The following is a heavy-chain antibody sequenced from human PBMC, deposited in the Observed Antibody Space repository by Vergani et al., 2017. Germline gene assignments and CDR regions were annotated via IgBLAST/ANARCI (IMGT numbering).Heavy chain of an antibody. D-gene: IGHD3-16*01. CDR2: IYYSGST. CDR3: AWGSDFDY. J-gene: IGHJ4*02. Sequence: QLQLQESGPGLVKPSETLSLTCTVPGGSISSSSYYWGWIRQHPGKGLEWIGYIYYSGSTNYNPSLKSRVNISVDTSKNQFSLKLSSVTAADTAVYYCAWGSDFDYWGQGTLVTVSS. V-gene: IGHV4-61*05. CDR1: GGSISSSSYY.